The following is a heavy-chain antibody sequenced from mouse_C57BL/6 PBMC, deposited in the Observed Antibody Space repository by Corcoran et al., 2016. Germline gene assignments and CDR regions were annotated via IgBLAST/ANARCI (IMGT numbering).Heavy chain of an antibody. V-gene: IGHV1-9*01. Sequence: QVQLQQSGAELMKPGASVKLYCKATGDTFTGYWIEWVKQRPGHGLEWIGEILPGSGSTNYNEKFKGKATFTADTSSNTAYMQLSSLTTEDSAIYYCARPIYYDYNGYFDYWGQGTTLTVSS. CDR2: ILPGSGST. J-gene: IGHJ2*01. CDR1: GDTFTGYW. CDR3: ARPIYYDYNGYFDY. D-gene: IGHD2-4*01.